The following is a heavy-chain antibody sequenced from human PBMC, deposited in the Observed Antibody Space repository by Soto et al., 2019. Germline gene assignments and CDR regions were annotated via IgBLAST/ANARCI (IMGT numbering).Heavy chain of an antibody. J-gene: IGHJ6*02. CDR2: ISYDGSNK. V-gene: IGHV3-30-3*01. CDR1: VFTFSSYA. D-gene: IGHD3-9*01. CDR3: ARDWGYDILTGGMDV. Sequence: WWSLRLSCTASVFTFSSYAMHWFRQAPGKGLEWVAVISYDGSNKYYADSVKGRFTISRGNSKNTLYLQMNSLRAEDTAVYYCARDWGYDILTGGMDVWGQGTTVTVSS.